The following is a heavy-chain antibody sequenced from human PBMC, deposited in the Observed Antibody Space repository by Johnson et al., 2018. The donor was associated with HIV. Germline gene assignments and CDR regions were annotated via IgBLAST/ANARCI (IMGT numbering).Heavy chain of an antibody. CDR3: ASRTLEGYGPKGIGPINACDV. CDR2: IRYDGSNK. Sequence: QVQLVESGGGVVRPGESLRLSCAASTFTFDDYGMHWVRQAPGKGLEWVAFIRYDGSNKYYADSVKGRFTISRDNSKNTLYLQMNSLKIEDTAVYYCASRTLEGYGPKGIGPINACDVGGQGTAVTVAS. V-gene: IGHV3-30*02. CDR1: TFTFDDYG. D-gene: IGHD4/OR15-4a*01. J-gene: IGHJ3*01.